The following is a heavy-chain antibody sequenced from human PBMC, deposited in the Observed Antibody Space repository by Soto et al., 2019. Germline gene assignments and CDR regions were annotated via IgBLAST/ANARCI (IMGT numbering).Heavy chain of an antibody. J-gene: IGHJ4*02. V-gene: IGHV4-30-4*01. CDR2: IDFTGTT. Sequence: PSETLSLTCTVSNDSINSGDYYWSWIRQPPGKGLQWIGYIDFTGTTSYNPSLKSRFAISVDTSKNQFSLRLTSVTAADTAFYYSARFVGYYDSSGYFDYWGQGTLVTVSS. D-gene: IGHD3-22*01. CDR1: NDSINSGDYY. CDR3: ARFVGYYDSSGYFDY.